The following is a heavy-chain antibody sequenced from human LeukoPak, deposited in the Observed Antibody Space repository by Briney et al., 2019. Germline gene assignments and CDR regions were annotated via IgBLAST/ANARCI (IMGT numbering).Heavy chain of an antibody. CDR3: ARFEADYGFFDY. D-gene: IGHD4-17*01. Sequence: GGSLRLSCAASGFTFSSYAMSWVRQAPGKGLEWVSAISGSGGSTYYADSVKGRFTISRDNSKNTLYLQMNSLRAEDTAVYYCARFEADYGFFDYWGQGTLVTVSS. J-gene: IGHJ4*02. CDR2: ISGSGGST. V-gene: IGHV3-23*01. CDR1: GFTFSSYA.